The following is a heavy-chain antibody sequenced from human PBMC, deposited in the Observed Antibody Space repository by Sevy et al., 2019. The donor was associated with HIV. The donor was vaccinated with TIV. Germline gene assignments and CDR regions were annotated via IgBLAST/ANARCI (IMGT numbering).Heavy chain of an antibody. V-gene: IGHV3-48*03. D-gene: IGHD6-13*01. CDR2: ISSSGSTI. J-gene: IGHJ5*02. CDR3: ARDARIAAAKNWFDP. Sequence: GGSLRLSCAASGFAFSSYDMNWVRQAPGKGLEWVSKISSSGSTISYADSVKGRFTISRDNAKNSLNLQMNSLRAEDTAVYYCARDARIAAAKNWFDPWGQGTLVTVSS. CDR1: GFAFSSYD.